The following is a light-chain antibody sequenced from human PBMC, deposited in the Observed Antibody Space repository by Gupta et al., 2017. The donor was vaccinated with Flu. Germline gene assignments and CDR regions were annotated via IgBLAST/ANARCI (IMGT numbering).Light chain of an antibody. CDR1: QPISVY. V-gene: IGKV1-39*01. CDR2: TAP. CDR3: QQSCDRPRT. Sequence: PSSLAAAVGDSVTVTCRASQPISVYLHWYQQRPGKAPILQSSTAPTLQTAVPLRVTGDGSGTEFTLTSDDLQPDVVSSYHWQQSCDRPRTFGQGTRLEIE. J-gene: IGKJ2*01.